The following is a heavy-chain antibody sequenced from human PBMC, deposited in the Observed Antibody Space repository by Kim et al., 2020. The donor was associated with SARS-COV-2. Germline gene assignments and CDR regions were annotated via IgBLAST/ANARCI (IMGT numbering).Heavy chain of an antibody. CDR3: ARDSGSYYDY. V-gene: IGHV4-4*02. CDR2: IYHSGST. Sequence: SETLSLTCAVSGGSISSSNWWSCVRQPPGKGLEWIGEIYHSGSTNYNPSLKSRVSLSVDKSKNQFSLKLSSVTAADTAVYYCARDSGSYYDYWGQGTLVTVSS. CDR1: GGSISSSNW. D-gene: IGHD1-26*01. J-gene: IGHJ4*02.